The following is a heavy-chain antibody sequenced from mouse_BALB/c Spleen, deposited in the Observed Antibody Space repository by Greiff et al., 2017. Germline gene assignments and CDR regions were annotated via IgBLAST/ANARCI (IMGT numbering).Heavy chain of an antibody. D-gene: IGHD1-2*01. CDR1: GFTFTDYY. Sequence: EVQLQESGGGLVQPGGSLRLSCATSGFTFTDYYMSWVRQPPGKALEWLGFIRNKANGYTTEYSASVKGRFTISRDNSQSILYLQMNTLRAEDSATYYCARGYGLDYWGQGTTLTVSS. J-gene: IGHJ2*01. V-gene: IGHV7-3*02. CDR3: ARGYGLDY. CDR2: IRNKANGYTT.